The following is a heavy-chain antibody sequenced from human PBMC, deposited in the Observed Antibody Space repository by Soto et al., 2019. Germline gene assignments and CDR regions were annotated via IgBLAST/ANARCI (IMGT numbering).Heavy chain of an antibody. V-gene: IGHV1-2*04. CDR2: INSNSGGT. Sequence: QVQLVQSGAEVKKPGASVKVSCRASGYTFTDYYMHWVRQAPGQGLEWMGWINSNSGGTNYTQKFKGWVTMTTDTSISTAYMELSRLKSDDTAVYYCARGGPVAVIVYTVDYWGQGTLVTVSS. CDR1: GYTFTDYY. J-gene: IGHJ4*02. CDR3: ARGGPVAVIVYTVDY. D-gene: IGHD6-19*01.